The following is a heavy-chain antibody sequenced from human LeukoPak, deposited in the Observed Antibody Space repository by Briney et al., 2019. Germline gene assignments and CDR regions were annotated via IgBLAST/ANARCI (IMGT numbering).Heavy chain of an antibody. D-gene: IGHD6-13*01. CDR1: GFTFSSYS. Sequence: GGSLRLSCAASGFTFSSYSMNWVRQAPGKGLEWVSYISSSSSTVYYADSVKGRFTISRDNAKNSLYLQMNSLRDEDTAVYYCARANKPLYSSSWHTMGGPWFDPWGQGTLVTVSS. CDR3: ARANKPLYSSSWHTMGGPWFDP. CDR2: ISSSSSTV. J-gene: IGHJ5*02. V-gene: IGHV3-48*02.